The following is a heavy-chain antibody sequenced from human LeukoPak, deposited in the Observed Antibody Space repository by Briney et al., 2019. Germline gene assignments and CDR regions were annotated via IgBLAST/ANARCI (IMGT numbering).Heavy chain of an antibody. CDR3: ASSDGSGSPPGYGMDV. CDR1: GYSFTSYW. CDR2: IYPGDSDT. Sequence: GESLKISCKGSGYSFTSYWIGWVRQMPGKGLEWMGIIYPGDSDTRYSPSFQGQVTISADKSISTAYLQWSSLKASDTAMYCCASSDGSGSPPGYGMDVWGQGTTVTVSS. D-gene: IGHD3-10*01. J-gene: IGHJ6*02. V-gene: IGHV5-51*01.